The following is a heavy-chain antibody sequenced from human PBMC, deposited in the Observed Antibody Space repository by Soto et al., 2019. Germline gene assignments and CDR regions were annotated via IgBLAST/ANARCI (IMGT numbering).Heavy chain of an antibody. CDR2: IGTAGDT. D-gene: IGHD3-16*01. J-gene: IGHJ6*03. V-gene: IGHV3-13*01. Sequence: EVQLVESGGGLVQPGGSLRLSCAASGFTFSSYDMHWVRQATGKGLEWVSAIGTAGDTYYPGSVKGRFTISRENAKNALYLQMNSMRAGDKAVYYCARDRGGYMDVWGNGTTVTVSS. CDR1: GFTFSSYD. CDR3: ARDRGGYMDV.